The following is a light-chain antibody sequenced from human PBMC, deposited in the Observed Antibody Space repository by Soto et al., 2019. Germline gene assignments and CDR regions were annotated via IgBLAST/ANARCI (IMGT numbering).Light chain of an antibody. CDR3: LQDATYPWT. CDR1: QAIRTS. J-gene: IGKJ1*01. Sequence: ANQMTQSPSSLSASVGDKVTITCRASQAIRTSLVWYQQKSGKAPSLLIADASSRHSGVPSRFSGSGFGTDVNLTINGLQPEDFATYYCLQDATYPWTFGQGNRVDIK. CDR2: DAS. V-gene: IGKV1-6*01.